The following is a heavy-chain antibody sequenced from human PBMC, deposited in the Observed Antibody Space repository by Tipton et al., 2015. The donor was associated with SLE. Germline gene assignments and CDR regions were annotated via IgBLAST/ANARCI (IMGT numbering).Heavy chain of an antibody. V-gene: IGHV4-38-2*01. D-gene: IGHD4-17*01. CDR2: IYHSGST. Sequence: TLSLTCAVSGYSISSGYYWGWIRQPPRKGLEWIGSIYHSGSTYYNPSLTSRVTISVDTSKNQFSLKLSSVTAADTAVFYCARARLGYGDYERWYFDLWGRGTLVTVSS. CDR1: GYSISSGYY. J-gene: IGHJ2*01. CDR3: ARARLGYGDYERWYFDL.